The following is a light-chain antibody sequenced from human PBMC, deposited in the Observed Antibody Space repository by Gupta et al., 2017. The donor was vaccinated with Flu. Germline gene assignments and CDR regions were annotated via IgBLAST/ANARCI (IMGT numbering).Light chain of an antibody. V-gene: IGLV2-14*01. CDR1: TSYVGGYNY. CDR3: ASYTTTSTWV. CDR2: EFT. J-gene: IGLJ3*02. Sequence: QSALTQPASVSGAPRQSITISCTGTTSYVGGYNYVSWYQQHPGKAPKLMIYEFTDRPSGVSNRFSGSKSGNTASLTISGLQAEDEADYFCASYTTTSTWVFGGGTKLTVL.